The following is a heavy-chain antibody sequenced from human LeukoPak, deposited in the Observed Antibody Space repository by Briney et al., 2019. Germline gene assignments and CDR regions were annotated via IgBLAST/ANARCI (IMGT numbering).Heavy chain of an antibody. CDR3: ARDFSMTTVTTFGLPRFDY. CDR2: ISAYNGNT. V-gene: IGHV1-18*01. CDR1: GYTLTSYG. D-gene: IGHD4-17*01. J-gene: IGHJ4*02. Sequence: ASVKVSCKASGYTLTSYGISWVRQAPGQGLEWMGWISAYNGNTNYAQKLQGRVTMTTDTSTSTAYMELRSLRSDDTAVYYCARDFSMTTVTTFGLPRFDYWGQGTLVTVSS.